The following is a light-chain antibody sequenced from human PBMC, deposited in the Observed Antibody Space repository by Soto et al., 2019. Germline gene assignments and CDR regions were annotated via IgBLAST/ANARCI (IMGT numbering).Light chain of an antibody. V-gene: IGKV1-5*01. CDR1: QSISSW. CDR3: QQYNSYLT. Sequence: DIQMTQSPSTLSASVGDRVTITCRVSQSISSWLAWYQQKPGKAPKLLIYDASSLESGVPSRFSGSGSGTEFTLTISSLQPDDFATYYCQQYNSYLTFGQGTKVDIK. J-gene: IGKJ1*01. CDR2: DAS.